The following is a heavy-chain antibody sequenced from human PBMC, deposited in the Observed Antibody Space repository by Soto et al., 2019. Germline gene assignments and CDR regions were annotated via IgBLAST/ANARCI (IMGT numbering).Heavy chain of an antibody. CDR1: GGSISSSNW. D-gene: IGHD3-10*01. CDR3: ARDYMVRGGMRWFDP. J-gene: IGHJ5*02. CDR2: IYHSGST. V-gene: IGHV4-4*02. Sequence: QVQLHESGPALVKPSGTLSLTCAVSGGSISSSNWWSWVRQPPGKELEWIGEIYHSGSTNYNPSLKSRVTISVDKSKNQFSLKLSCVTAADTAVYYCARDYMVRGGMRWFDPWGQGTLVTVSS.